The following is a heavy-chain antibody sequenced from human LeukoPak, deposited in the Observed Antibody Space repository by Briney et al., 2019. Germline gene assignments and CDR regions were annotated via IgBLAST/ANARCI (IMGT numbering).Heavy chain of an antibody. CDR3: AKNGDRGAYCSGGSCYPYFYYYMDV. CDR1: GGSISSYY. Sequence: SETLSLTCTVSGGSISSYYWSWIRQPPGKGLEWIGYIYYSGSTNYNPSLKSRVTISVDTSKNQFSLKLSSVTAADTAIYYCAKNGDRGAYCSGGSCYPYFYYYMDVWGKGTTVTISS. V-gene: IGHV4-59*12. CDR2: IYYSGST. J-gene: IGHJ6*03. D-gene: IGHD2-15*01.